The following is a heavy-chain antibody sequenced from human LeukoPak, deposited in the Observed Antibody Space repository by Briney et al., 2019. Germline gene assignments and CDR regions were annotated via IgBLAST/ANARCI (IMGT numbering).Heavy chain of an antibody. Sequence: PSETLSLTCAVYGGSFSGYYWSWIRQHPGKGLEWIGYIYYSGSTYYNPSLKSRVTISVDTSKNQFSLRLSSVTAADTAVYYCAREGDYYDSSGYYSRTFDYWGQGTLVTVSS. V-gene: IGHV4-59*01. CDR3: AREGDYYDSSGYYSRTFDY. CDR1: GGSFSGYY. CDR2: IYYSGST. D-gene: IGHD3-22*01. J-gene: IGHJ4*02.